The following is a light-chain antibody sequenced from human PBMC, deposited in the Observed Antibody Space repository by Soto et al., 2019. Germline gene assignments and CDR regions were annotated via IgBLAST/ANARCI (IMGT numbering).Light chain of an antibody. J-gene: IGKJ1*01. CDR1: QSVSSY. CDR3: QHRRYWPVT. V-gene: IGKV3-11*01. CDR2: DAS. Sequence: EIVLTQSQAILSLSPGERATLSCRASQSVSSYFAWYQQKPGQAPRLLIYDASNRATGVPARFSGSGSGTDFTLTIISLEPEDFAGYYCQHRRYWPVTFGQGTKVEIK.